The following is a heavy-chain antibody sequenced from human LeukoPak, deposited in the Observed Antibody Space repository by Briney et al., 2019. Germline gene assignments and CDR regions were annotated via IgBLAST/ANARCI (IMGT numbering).Heavy chain of an antibody. J-gene: IGHJ6*03. Sequence: PGGSLRLSCAASGFTFSSYSMNWVRQAPGKGLEWVSSISSGSIYIYYADSVKGRFTISRDNAKNSLYLQMSSLRAEDTAVYYCAKRGSGSLRTYYYYYMDVWGKGTTVTISS. V-gene: IGHV3-21*01. CDR2: ISSGSIYI. D-gene: IGHD3-10*01. CDR1: GFTFSSYS. CDR3: AKRGSGSLRTYYYYYMDV.